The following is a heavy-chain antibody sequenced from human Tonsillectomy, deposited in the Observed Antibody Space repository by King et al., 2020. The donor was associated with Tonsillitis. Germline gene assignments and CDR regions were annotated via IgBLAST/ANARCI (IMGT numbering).Heavy chain of an antibody. CDR3: ARGIGSLSNGVWYDALDI. V-gene: IGHV3-7*03. Sequence: VQLVESGRGLVRPGGSLRLSCPASGFTFSNYWMTWVRQAPGRGLEWVANINPDGSERHYVDSVKGRFTISRENAKNSLYLEMNSLRAEETAVYHCARGIGSLSNGVWYDALDIWGQGTMVTVS. D-gene: IGHD2-8*01. J-gene: IGHJ3*02. CDR2: INPDGSER. CDR1: GFTFSNYW.